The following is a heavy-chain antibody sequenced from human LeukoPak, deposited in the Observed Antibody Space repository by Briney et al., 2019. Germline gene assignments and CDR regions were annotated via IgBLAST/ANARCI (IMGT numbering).Heavy chain of an antibody. CDR1: GFTFSSYA. D-gene: IGHD6-6*01. CDR3: AKGPRREQLAQVDY. Sequence: PGGSLRLSCAASGFTFSSYAMTWVRQASGKGLEWVSVIGGSGGGAYYADSVKGRFTISRDISKNTLYLQMNSLRAEDTAVYYCAKGPRREQLAQVDYWGQGTLVTVSS. V-gene: IGHV3-23*01. CDR2: IGGSGGGA. J-gene: IGHJ4*02.